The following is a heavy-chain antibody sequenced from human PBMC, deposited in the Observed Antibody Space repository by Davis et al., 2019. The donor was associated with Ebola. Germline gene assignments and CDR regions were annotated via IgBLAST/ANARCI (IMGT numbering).Heavy chain of an antibody. Sequence: SETLSLTCTVSGGSISSGGYYWSWIRQHPGKGLEWIGYIYYSGSTYYNPSLKSRVTISVDTSKNQFSPKLSSVTAADTAVYYCARSSERYFYGMDVWGQGTTVTVSS. CDR3: ARSSERYFYGMDV. V-gene: IGHV4-31*03. D-gene: IGHD6-6*01. CDR1: GGSISSGGYY. CDR2: IYYSGST. J-gene: IGHJ6*02.